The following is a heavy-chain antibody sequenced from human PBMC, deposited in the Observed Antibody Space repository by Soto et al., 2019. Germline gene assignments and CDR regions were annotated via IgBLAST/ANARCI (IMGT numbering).Heavy chain of an antibody. CDR2: ISGSGGSA. V-gene: IGHV3-23*01. Sequence: PGKGLEWVSIISGSGGSASYADYVKGRFTISRDNSQNTLYLQMNSLRAEDTAIYFFFQAEDGIRDVCSVSAFLLNRSSDL. D-gene: IGHD2-15*01. J-gene: IGHJ2*01. CDR3: FQAEDGIRDVCSVSAFLLNRSSDL.